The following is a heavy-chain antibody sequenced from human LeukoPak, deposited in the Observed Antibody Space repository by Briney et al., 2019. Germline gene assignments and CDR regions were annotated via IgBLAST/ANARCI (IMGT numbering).Heavy chain of an antibody. CDR2: ISSSSSYI. Sequence: GGSLRLSCAASGFTFSSYSMNWVRQAPGKRLEWVSSISSSSSYIYYADSVKGRFTISRDNAKNSLYLQMNSLRAEDTAVYYCARVAARHLDYWGQGTLVTVSS. J-gene: IGHJ4*02. V-gene: IGHV3-21*01. CDR3: ARVAARHLDY. CDR1: GFTFSSYS. D-gene: IGHD6-6*01.